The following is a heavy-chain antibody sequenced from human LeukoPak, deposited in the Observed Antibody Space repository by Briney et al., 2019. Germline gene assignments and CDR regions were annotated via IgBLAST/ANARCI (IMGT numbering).Heavy chain of an antibody. V-gene: IGHV3-30*04. J-gene: IGHJ4*02. CDR3: ARDYYDSSGYYKH. Sequence: GRSLRLSCAASGFTFSSYAMHWVRQAPGKGLEWVAVISYDGSNKYYADSVKGRFTISRDNSKNTLYLQMNGLRAEDTAVYYCARDYYDSSGYYKHWGQGTLVTVSS. CDR1: GFTFSSYA. CDR2: ISYDGSNK. D-gene: IGHD3-22*01.